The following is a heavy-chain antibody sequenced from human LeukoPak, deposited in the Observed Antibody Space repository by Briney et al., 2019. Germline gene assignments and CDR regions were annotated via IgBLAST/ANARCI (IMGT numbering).Heavy chain of an antibody. D-gene: IGHD6-19*01. J-gene: IGHJ4*02. CDR3: ARDEAGTSWY. Sequence: SETLSLTCTISGASISTYYWSWIRQPAGKGLEWIGRVYTTGNTNYSPSFQGRVTMSVDTSKNQFSLKLSSVTAADTAVYYCARDEAGTSWYWGQGTLVTVSS. CDR2: VYTTGNT. CDR1: GASISTYY. V-gene: IGHV4-4*07.